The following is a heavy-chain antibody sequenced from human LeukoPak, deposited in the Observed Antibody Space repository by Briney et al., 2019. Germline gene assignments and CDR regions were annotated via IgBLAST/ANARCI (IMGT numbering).Heavy chain of an antibody. J-gene: IGHJ4*02. CDR1: GYTFSGTGWY. Sequence: ASVKVSCKASGYTFSGTGWYLYWLRQAPGQGHECMGWIYPNNGATAYAQKFQGRVAMTRDTSISTAYMELRRLRPDDTAVYYCARDGPAQMVEFDYWGQGTLVTVSS. CDR3: ARDGPAQMVEFDY. CDR2: IYPNNGAT. D-gene: IGHD3-10*01. V-gene: IGHV1-2*02.